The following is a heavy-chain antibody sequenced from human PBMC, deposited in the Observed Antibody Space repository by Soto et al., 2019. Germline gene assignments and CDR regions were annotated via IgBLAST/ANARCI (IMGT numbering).Heavy chain of an antibody. Sequence: QVQLVESGGGVVQPGRSLRLSCATSGFTFSSYGMHWVRQAPGKGLEWVAIIWSDGSNRYYAGSVKGRFTISRDDSKNTLYGQMNSLRAEDTAVYYCARHVASAALGYMDVWGKGTTVTVSS. D-gene: IGHD6-13*01. J-gene: IGHJ6*03. CDR1: GFTFSSYG. CDR3: ARHVASAALGYMDV. V-gene: IGHV3-33*01. CDR2: IWSDGSNR.